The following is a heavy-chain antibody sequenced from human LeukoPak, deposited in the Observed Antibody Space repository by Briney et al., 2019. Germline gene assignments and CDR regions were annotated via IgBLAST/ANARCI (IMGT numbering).Heavy chain of an antibody. D-gene: IGHD3-9*01. J-gene: IGHJ6*03. CDR1: GFTFRSYG. V-gene: IGHV3-30*02. Sequence: GGSLRLSCAASGFTFRSYGMHWVRQAPGKGLEWVAFIRYDGSNKYYADSVKGRFTISRDNSKNTLYLQMNSLRAEDTAVYYCARGNYDIFYYYYYMDVWGKGTTVTISS. CDR3: ARGNYDIFYYYYYMDV. CDR2: IRYDGSNK.